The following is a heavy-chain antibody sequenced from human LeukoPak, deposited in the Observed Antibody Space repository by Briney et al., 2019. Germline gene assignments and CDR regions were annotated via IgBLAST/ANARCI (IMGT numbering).Heavy chain of an antibody. D-gene: IGHD3-22*01. V-gene: IGHV1-69*05. CDR1: GGTFSSYA. Sequence: ASVKLSCKASGGTFSSYAISWVRQAPGQGLEWMGGIIPIFGTANYAQKFQGRVTITTDESTSTAYMELSSLRSEDTAVYYCARSYDSIPTHAFDIWGQGTMVTVSS. CDR3: ARSYDSIPTHAFDI. J-gene: IGHJ3*02. CDR2: IIPIFGTA.